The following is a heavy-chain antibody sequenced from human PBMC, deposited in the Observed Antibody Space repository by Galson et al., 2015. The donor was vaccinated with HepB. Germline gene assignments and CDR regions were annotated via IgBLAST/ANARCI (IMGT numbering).Heavy chain of an antibody. Sequence: SLGLSCAASGFTFSTFVMHWVRQCQGGGLGGVGVMSYDGTNRVYADSVKGRLTVSRDNSKNTLSRQMNSLRADDTAVYYCAKAGLDPEVLFSFHYWGLGTLVTVSS. J-gene: IGHJ4*02. CDR1: GFTFSTFV. D-gene: IGHD1-14*01. V-gene: IGHV3-30*18. CDR2: MSYDGTNR. CDR3: AKAGLDPEVLFSFHY.